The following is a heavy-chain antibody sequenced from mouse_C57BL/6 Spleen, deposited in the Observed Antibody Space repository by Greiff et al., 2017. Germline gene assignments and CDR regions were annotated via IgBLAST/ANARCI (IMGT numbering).Heavy chain of an antibody. CDR2: IYPGDGDT. J-gene: IGHJ3*01. D-gene: IGHD2-4*01. CDR3: ARWYDYDFAY. V-gene: IGHV1-82*01. Sequence: QVQLQQSGPELVKPGASVKISCKASGYAFSSSWMHWVKQRPGKGLEWIGRIYPGDGDTNYNGKFKGKATLTADKSSSTAYMQLSSLTSEDSAVYFCARWYDYDFAYWGQGTLVTVSA. CDR1: GYAFSSSW.